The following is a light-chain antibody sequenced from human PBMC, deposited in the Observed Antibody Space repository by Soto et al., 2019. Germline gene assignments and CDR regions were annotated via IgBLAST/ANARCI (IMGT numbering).Light chain of an antibody. Sequence: QSVLTQSPSASASLGASVKLTCTLSSGHSSYAIAWHQQQPGKGPRYLMKVNSDGSHRKGDGIPDRFSGSSSGAERYLTISSLQSEDEADYYCQTWGTGIRVFGGGTQLTVL. V-gene: IGLV4-69*01. J-gene: IGLJ2*01. CDR3: QTWGTGIRV. CDR2: VNSDGSH. CDR1: SGHSSYA.